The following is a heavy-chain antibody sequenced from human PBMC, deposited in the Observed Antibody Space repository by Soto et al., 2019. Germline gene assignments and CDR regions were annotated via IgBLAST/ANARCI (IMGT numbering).Heavy chain of an antibody. J-gene: IGHJ4*02. V-gene: IGHV1-46*03. CDR2: INPSGGST. CDR3: ARVDTAAMPDY. D-gene: IGHD2-2*01. Sequence: SVKVSCKASGYTFTSYFVHWLRQAPGQGLEWMGIINPSGGSTSYAQKFQGRVTMTRDTSTSTVYMELSSLRSEDTAVYYCARVDTAAMPDYWGQGTLVTVSS. CDR1: GYTFTSYF.